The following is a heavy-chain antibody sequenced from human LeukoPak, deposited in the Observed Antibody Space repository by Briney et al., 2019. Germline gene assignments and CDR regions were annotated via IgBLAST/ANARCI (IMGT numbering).Heavy chain of an antibody. Sequence: SETPSLTCTVSGGSISSGHYYWGWVRQPPGKGLEWIGSIHSNGNTYYSPSLRSRLSISKDTSMNQFSLNLSSLTAADTAVYYCTRDLGNWDIDYWGQGILVTVSS. J-gene: IGHJ4*02. D-gene: IGHD7-27*01. CDR2: IHSNGNT. CDR1: GGSISSGHYY. CDR3: TRDLGNWDIDY. V-gene: IGHV4-39*07.